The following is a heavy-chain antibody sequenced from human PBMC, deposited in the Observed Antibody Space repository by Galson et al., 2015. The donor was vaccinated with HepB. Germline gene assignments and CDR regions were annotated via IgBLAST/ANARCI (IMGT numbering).Heavy chain of an antibody. CDR3: ARRDYYDSIGYYGDAVDI. J-gene: IGHJ3*02. V-gene: IGHV5-51*01. CDR1: GYSFTRYW. D-gene: IGHD3-22*01. Sequence: QSGAEVKKPGESLKISCKGSGYSFTRYWIGWVRQMPGKGLEWMGIIYPGDSETRYSPSFQGQVTISADKSISTAYLQWSSLKASDTAMYYCARRDYYDSIGYYGDAVDIWGQGTMVTVSS. CDR2: IYPGDSET.